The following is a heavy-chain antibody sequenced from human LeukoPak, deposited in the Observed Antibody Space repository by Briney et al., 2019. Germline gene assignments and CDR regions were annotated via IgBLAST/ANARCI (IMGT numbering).Heavy chain of an antibody. CDR3: ARLVLMVYATIDY. D-gene: IGHD2-8*01. V-gene: IGHV4-39*01. CDR1: GGSISSSSYY. Sequence: SETLSLTCTVSGGSISSSSYYWGWIRQPPGKGLEWIGSIYYSGSTYYNPSLKSRVTISVDTSKNQFSLKLSSVTAADTAVYYCARLVLMVYATIDYWGQGTLVTVSS. CDR2: IYYSGST. J-gene: IGHJ4*02.